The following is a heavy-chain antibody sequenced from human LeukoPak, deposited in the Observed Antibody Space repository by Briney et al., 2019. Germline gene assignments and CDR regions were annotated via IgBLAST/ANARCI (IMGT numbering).Heavy chain of an antibody. CDR2: ISSSSTYI. J-gene: IGHJ4*02. D-gene: IGHD2-2*01. Sequence: GGSLRLSCAASGFTFSSYSMNWVRQAPGKGLEWVSSISSSSTYIYYADSVKGRFTISRDNAKNSLYLQMNSLRAEDTAVYYCARRPTVGVPATPVSFYFDYWGQGTLVTVSS. V-gene: IGHV3-21*01. CDR3: ARRPTVGVPATPVSFYFDY. CDR1: GFTFSSYS.